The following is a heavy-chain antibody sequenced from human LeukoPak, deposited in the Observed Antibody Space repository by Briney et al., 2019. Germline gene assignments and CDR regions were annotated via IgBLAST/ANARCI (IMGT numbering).Heavy chain of an antibody. D-gene: IGHD5-12*01. CDR3: VRGASGYGNFDY. J-gene: IGHJ4*02. V-gene: IGHV3-23*01. Sequence: GGSLRLSCAASGFTCSSHAMSWVRQAPGKGLEWVSSISSSGGSTYYADPVKGRFTISRDNSKNTIYLQMNSLRADDTAVYYCVRGASGYGNFDYWGQGALVTVSS. CDR2: ISSSGGST. CDR1: GFTCSSHA.